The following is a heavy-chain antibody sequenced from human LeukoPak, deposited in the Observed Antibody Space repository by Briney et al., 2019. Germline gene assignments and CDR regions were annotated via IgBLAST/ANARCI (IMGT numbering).Heavy chain of an antibody. D-gene: IGHD2/OR15-2a*01. CDR3: AXDFFSWFDP. CDR2: IRYDGSNK. CDR1: GFTFSSYG. J-gene: IGHJ5*02. Sequence: CXASGFTFSSYGMHWVRQAPGKGLEWVAFIRYDGSNKYYADSVKGRFTISRDNSKNKLYLQMNSLRAEDTAVYYCAXDFFSWFDPWGQGTLVTVSS. V-gene: IGHV3-30*02.